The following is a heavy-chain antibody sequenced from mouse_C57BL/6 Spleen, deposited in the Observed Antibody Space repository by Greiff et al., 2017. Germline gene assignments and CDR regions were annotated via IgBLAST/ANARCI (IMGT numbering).Heavy chain of an antibody. Sequence: EVQLVESGGGLVKPGGSLKLSCAASGFTFSDYGMHWVRQAPEKGLEWVAYISSGSSTIYYADTVKGRFTLSSDTATTTLFLQMTSLRSENTAKYYCARGGNYGGDYWGQGTSVTVSS. CDR2: ISSGSSTI. CDR3: ARGGNYGGDY. CDR1: GFTFSDYG. D-gene: IGHD2-1*01. J-gene: IGHJ4*01. V-gene: IGHV5-17*01.